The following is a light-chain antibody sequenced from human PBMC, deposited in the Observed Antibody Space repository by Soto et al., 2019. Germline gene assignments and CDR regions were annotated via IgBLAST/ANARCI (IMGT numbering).Light chain of an antibody. Sequence: EIVLTQSASTLSLSPGERATLSCRASQSVSVYLAWYQQKPGQAPRLLISDASDRAAGVPVRFSGSGYGTDFNLTISSLETEDFAVYFCQQRNDWPWTFGQGTKVDIK. CDR3: QQRNDWPWT. CDR1: QSVSVY. V-gene: IGKV3-11*01. J-gene: IGKJ1*01. CDR2: DAS.